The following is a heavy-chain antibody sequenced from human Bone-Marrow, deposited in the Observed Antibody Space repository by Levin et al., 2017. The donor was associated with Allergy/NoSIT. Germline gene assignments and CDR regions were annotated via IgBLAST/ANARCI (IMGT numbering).Heavy chain of an antibody. Sequence: GASVKVSCAASGFIFSDYWMDWVRQAPGQGLEWVASIHPDGRVKDYGDSVKGRFIISRDNAKNSLFLQLNRLRVEDTAIYYCARDPSYGAFDYWGQGTLATVSS. CDR3: ARDPSYGAFDY. D-gene: IGHD2-8*01. J-gene: IGHJ4*02. V-gene: IGHV3-7*01. CDR2: IHPDGRVK. CDR1: GFIFSDYW.